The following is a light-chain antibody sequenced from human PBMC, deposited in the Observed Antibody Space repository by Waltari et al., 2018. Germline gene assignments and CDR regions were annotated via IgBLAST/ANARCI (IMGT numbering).Light chain of an antibody. CDR2: EGS. J-gene: IGLJ3*02. CDR3: CSYAGSSTSV. Sequence: QSALTQPASVSGSPGQSITISCTGTSSDVGNYNSVSWYQQYPGKAPQLMIYEGSKRPSGVSNRFSGSKSGNTASLTIAGLQAEDEADYYCCSYAGSSTSVFGGGTKLTVL. V-gene: IGLV2-23*01. CDR1: SSDVGNYNS.